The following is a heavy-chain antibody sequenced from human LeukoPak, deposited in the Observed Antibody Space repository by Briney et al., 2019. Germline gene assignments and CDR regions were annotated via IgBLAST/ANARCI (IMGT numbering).Heavy chain of an antibody. J-gene: IGHJ5*02. CDR2: ISAYYGNT. CDR1: GYTFTSYG. V-gene: IGHV1-18*04. Sequence: ASVKVSCKASGYTFTSYGISWVRQAPGQGLEWMGWISAYYGNTNYAQKLQGRVTMTTDTSTSTAYMELRSLRSDDTAVYYCARGAAAGTGDPRNWFDPWGQGTLVTVSS. D-gene: IGHD6-13*01. CDR3: ARGAAAGTGDPRNWFDP.